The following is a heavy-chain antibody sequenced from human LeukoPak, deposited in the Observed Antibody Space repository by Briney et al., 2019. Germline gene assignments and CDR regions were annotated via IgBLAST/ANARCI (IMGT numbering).Heavy chain of an antibody. D-gene: IGHD2-2*02. J-gene: IGHJ4*02. Sequence: GGSLRLSCAASGFTFSTYWMSWVRQAPGKGLECVANINQDASEKNYVDSVKGRFTIARDNTKSSLYLQMNNLRAEDTAVYYCARGARPCTRNCYICFDHWGQGNLVTVSS. CDR1: GFTFSTYW. V-gene: IGHV3-7*01. CDR2: INQDASEK. CDR3: ARGARPCTRNCYICFDH.